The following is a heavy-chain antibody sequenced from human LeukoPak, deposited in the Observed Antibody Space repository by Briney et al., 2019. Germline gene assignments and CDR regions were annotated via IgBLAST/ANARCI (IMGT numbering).Heavy chain of an antibody. Sequence: PSETLSLTCTVSGGSISSYYWSWIRQPPGKGLEWIGYIYYSGSTNYNPSLKSRVTISVDTSKNQFSLKLSSVTAADTAVYYCARDDAPPGNDAFDIWAKGKMVTVSS. CDR2: IYYSGST. CDR3: ARDDAPPGNDAFDI. V-gene: IGHV4-59*01. D-gene: IGHD3-10*01. CDR1: GGSISSYY. J-gene: IGHJ3*02.